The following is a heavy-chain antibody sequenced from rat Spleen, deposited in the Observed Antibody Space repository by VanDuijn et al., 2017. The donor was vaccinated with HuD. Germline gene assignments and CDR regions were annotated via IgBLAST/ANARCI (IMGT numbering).Heavy chain of an antibody. D-gene: IGHD1-11*01. CDR3: ARIGLRRAFGWFAY. V-gene: IGHV5-25*01. CDR2: ISTSGGST. CDR1: GFTFSNYD. J-gene: IGHJ3*01. Sequence: EVQLVESGGGLVQPGRSLKLSCAASGFTFSNYDMAWVRQAPTKGLEWVASISTSGGSTYYRDSVKGRFTVSRDNAKSTLYLQMDSLRSEDTATCYCARIGLRRAFGWFAYWGQGTLVTVSS.